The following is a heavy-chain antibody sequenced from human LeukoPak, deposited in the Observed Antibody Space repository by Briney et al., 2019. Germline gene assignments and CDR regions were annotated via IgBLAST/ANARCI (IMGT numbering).Heavy chain of an antibody. V-gene: IGHV4-59*08. CDR3: ARRLGSSSTGFDY. CDR1: GGSMSNVY. J-gene: IGHJ4*02. D-gene: IGHD2-2*01. CDR2: IHYSGST. Sequence: PSETLSLTCTVSGGSMSNVYWSWIRQPPGKGLEWIGSIHYSGSTTYNPSLKSPVTISVDTSKNQFSLKLSSVTAADTAVYYCARRLGSSSTGFDYWGQGTLVTVSS.